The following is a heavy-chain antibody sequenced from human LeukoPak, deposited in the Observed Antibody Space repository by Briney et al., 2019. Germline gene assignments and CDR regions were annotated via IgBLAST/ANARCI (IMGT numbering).Heavy chain of an antibody. V-gene: IGHV3-23*01. CDR2: ISGSGGST. CDR3: ARYCSGGSCYSRYFQL. Sequence: PGGSLRLSCAASGFTFSSYAMSWVRQAPGKGLEWVSAISGSGGSTYYADSVKGRFTISRDNSKNTLYLQMNSLRAEDTAVYYCARYCSGGSCYSRYFQLWGQGTLVTVSS. J-gene: IGHJ1*01. CDR1: GFTFSSYA. D-gene: IGHD2-15*01.